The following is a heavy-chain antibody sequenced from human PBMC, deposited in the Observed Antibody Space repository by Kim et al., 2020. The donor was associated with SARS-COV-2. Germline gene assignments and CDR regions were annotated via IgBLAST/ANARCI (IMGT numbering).Heavy chain of an antibody. V-gene: IGHV3-23*01. D-gene: IGHD2-15*01. J-gene: IGHJ5*02. CDR1: GFTFSSYA. CDR3: AKKAVRVVAASNWFDP. Sequence: GGSLRLSCAASGFTFSSYAMSWVRQAPGKGLEWVSATSGSSGSTFYADSEKARFTIARDKSKNTLYLQMNSLRAEDTAVDDCAKKAVRVVAASNWFDPWGQGTLVTVSS. CDR2: TSGSSGST.